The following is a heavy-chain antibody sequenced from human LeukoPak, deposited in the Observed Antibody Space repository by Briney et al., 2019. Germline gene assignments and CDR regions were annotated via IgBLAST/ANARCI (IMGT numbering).Heavy chain of an antibody. Sequence: PGGSLRLSCAASGFTLSTDSMNWVRQAPGKGLEWISYISYDSAIKYYADSVRGRFTISRDNAKNSLYLQMNSLRAEDTAVYYCARLGRSSSPNAFDIWGQGTMVTVSS. CDR1: GFTLSTDS. J-gene: IGHJ3*02. V-gene: IGHV3-48*04. CDR3: ARLGRSSSPNAFDI. D-gene: IGHD6-6*01. CDR2: ISYDSAIK.